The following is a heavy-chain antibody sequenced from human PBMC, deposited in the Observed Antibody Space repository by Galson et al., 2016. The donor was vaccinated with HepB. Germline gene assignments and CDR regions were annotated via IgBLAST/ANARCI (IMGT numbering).Heavy chain of an antibody. J-gene: IGHJ6*02. CDR2: IYYSGST. D-gene: IGHD3-10*01. CDR3: ARDGGYYVSGSGYTMDV. V-gene: IGHV4-59*01. CDR1: GDSISSSY. Sequence: LSLTCTVSGDSISSSYWNWIRQPPGKGLEWIGYIYYSGSTKFNPSLKSPVTISIDTSRTQLSLKFSSVTAADTAVYYCARDGGYYVSGSGYTMDVWGQGIMVTVSS.